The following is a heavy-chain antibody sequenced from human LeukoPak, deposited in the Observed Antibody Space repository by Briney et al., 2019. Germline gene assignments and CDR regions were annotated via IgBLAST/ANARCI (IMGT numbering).Heavy chain of an antibody. CDR1: GFTFSTYG. V-gene: IGHV3-30*19. CDR2: ISYDGSNK. Sequence: GGSLRLSCAASGFTFSTYGMHWVRQAPGKGLEWVAVISYDGSNKYYADSVKGRFTISRDNSKNTLYLQMNSLRAEDTAVYYCARGVRFMVRGVIPFDPWGQGTPVTVSS. D-gene: IGHD3-10*01. J-gene: IGHJ5*02. CDR3: ARGVRFMVRGVIPFDP.